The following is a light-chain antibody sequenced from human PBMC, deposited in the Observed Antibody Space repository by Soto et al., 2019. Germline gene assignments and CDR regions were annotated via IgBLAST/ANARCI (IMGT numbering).Light chain of an antibody. J-gene: IGLJ3*02. CDR2: GNS. CDR3: CSLAGSYIFV. CDR1: SSNIGAGYD. Sequence: QSVLTQPPSVSGAPGQRVTISCTGSSSNIGAGYDVHWYQQLPGTAPKLLIYGNSNRPSGVPDRFSGSKSGTSASLTISGLQAEDEADYYCCSLAGSYIFVFGGGTKVTV. V-gene: IGLV1-40*01.